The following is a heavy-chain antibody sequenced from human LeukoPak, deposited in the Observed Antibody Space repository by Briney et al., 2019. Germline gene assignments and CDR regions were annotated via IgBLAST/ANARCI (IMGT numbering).Heavy chain of an antibody. CDR2: IYHSGST. CDR1: GFTFSSYA. V-gene: IGHV4-30-2*01. CDR3: ARGGLELDY. Sequence: LRLSCAASGFTFSSYAMSWVRQAPGKGLEWIGYIYHSGSTYYNPSLKSRVTISVDRSKNQFSLKLNSVTAADTAVYYCARGGLELDYWGQGTLVTVSS. D-gene: IGHD1-7*01. J-gene: IGHJ4*02.